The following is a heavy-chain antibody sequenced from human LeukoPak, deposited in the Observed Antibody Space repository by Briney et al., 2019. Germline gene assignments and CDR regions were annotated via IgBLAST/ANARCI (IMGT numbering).Heavy chain of an antibody. D-gene: IGHD5-18*01. Sequence: SETLSLTCTVSGGSISSYYWSWIRQPPGKGLECIGYIYYSGSTNYNPSLKSRVTISVDTSKHQFSLKLSSVTAADTAVYYCARAVDTAMVYYFDYWGQGTLVTVSS. CDR2: IYYSGST. CDR3: ARAVDTAMVYYFDY. V-gene: IGHV4-59*01. J-gene: IGHJ4*02. CDR1: GGSISSYY.